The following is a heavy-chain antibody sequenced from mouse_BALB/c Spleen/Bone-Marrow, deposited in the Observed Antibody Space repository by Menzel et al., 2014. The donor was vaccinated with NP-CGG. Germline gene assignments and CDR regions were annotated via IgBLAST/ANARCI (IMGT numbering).Heavy chain of an antibody. J-gene: IGHJ2*01. Sequence: VHLQQPGPELVKPGASVKMSCKASGYTFTSYVLHWVKQTPGQGLEWIGYIYPYNDVTKYNEKFKAKATLTSDKSSSTAYMELSSLTSEDSAVYYCAREGMSTGDYWGQGTTLTVSS. V-gene: IGHV1-14*01. CDR2: IYPYNDVT. CDR1: GYTFTSYV. CDR3: AREGMSTGDY. D-gene: IGHD2-4*01.